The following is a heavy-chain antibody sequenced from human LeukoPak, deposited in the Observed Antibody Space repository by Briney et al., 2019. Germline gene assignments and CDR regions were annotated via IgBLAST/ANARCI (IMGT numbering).Heavy chain of an antibody. J-gene: IGHJ5*02. Sequence: SETLSLTCTVSGGSISSYYWSWIRQPAGKGLEWIGRIYSRGTTYNPSLKDRVTMSADTSRNHVSLTLNSVTAADTAVYYCARDSGTTGEVKFDPWGQGTLVTVSS. V-gene: IGHV4-4*07. CDR1: GGSISSYY. D-gene: IGHD3-10*01. CDR2: IYSRGT. CDR3: ARDSGTTGEVKFDP.